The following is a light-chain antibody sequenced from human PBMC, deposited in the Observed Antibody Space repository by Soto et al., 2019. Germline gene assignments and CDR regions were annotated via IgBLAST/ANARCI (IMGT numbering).Light chain of an antibody. Sequence: EIVMTQSPATLSVSPGERATLSCRASQSVSSNLAWYQQKPGQAPRLLIYGASTRATGIPARFSGSGSGTEFTLTISSLQSEDFAVYYCQQYNNWHQTFGKGTKVDI. V-gene: IGKV3-15*01. CDR2: GAS. CDR1: QSVSSN. CDR3: QQYNNWHQT. J-gene: IGKJ1*01.